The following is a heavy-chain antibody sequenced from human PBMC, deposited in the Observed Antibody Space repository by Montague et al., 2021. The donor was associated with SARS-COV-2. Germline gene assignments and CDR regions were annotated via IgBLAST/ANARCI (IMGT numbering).Heavy chain of an antibody. CDR1: GGSFSGYY. CDR3: ARHRANAGSFDI. V-gene: IGHV4-34*01. J-gene: IGHJ3*02. CDR2: INRYGST. Sequence: SETLSLTCAVYGGSFSGYYWSWIRQPPGKGLEWIGEINRYGSTNYNPSLKGRVTISVDVSKNQFSLKMTSVTASDTAVYYCARHRANAGSFDIWGQGTMVTVSS. D-gene: IGHD1-1*01.